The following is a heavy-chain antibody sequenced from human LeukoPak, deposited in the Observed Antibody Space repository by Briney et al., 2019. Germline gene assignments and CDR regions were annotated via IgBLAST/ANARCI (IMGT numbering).Heavy chain of an antibody. CDR2: IYYSGST. CDR1: GGSISSGDYY. J-gene: IGHJ3*02. CDR3: ARGRYYYDSSGTKIRDAFDI. Sequence: SETLSLTCNVSGGSISSGDYYWSWIRQPPGKGLEWIGYIYYSGSTYYNPSLKSRVTISVDTSKNQFSLKLSSVTAADTAVYYCARGRYYYDSSGTKIRDAFDIWGQGTMVTVSS. V-gene: IGHV4-30-4*01. D-gene: IGHD3-22*01.